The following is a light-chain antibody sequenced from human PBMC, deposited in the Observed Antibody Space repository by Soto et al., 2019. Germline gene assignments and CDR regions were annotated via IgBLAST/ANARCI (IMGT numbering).Light chain of an antibody. Sequence: QSVLTQSPSASASLGASVKLTCTLSSGHSSYAIASHQQQPEKGPRYLMKLTSDGSHSKGNWIPDRFSGSSSGAERYLTISGLQSEDEADYYCQTWGSGIYWVFGGGTKVTV. V-gene: IGLV4-69*01. CDR2: LTSDGSH. CDR1: SGHSSYA. CDR3: QTWGSGIYWV. J-gene: IGLJ3*02.